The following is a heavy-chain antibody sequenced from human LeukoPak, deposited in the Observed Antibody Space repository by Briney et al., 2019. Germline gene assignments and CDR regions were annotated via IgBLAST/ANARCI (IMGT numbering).Heavy chain of an antibody. CDR2: IYYSGST. CDR1: GGSISSSSYY. D-gene: IGHD1-26*01. J-gene: IGHJ4*02. CDR3: ARQSGATTLDY. Sequence: PSETLSLTCTVSGGSISSSSYYWGWIRQPPGKGLEWIGSIYYSGSTYYNPSLKSRVTISVDTSKNQFSLKLSSVTAADTAVYYCARQSGATTLDYWGQGTLVTVSS. V-gene: IGHV4-39*01.